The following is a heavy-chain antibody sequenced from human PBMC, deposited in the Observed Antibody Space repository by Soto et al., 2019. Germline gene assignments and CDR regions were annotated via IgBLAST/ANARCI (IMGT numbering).Heavy chain of an antibody. Sequence: GGSLRLSCAASGFTFSGSAMHWVRQASGKGLEWVGRIRSKANSYATAYAASVKGRFTISRDDSKNTAYLQMNSLKTEDTAVYYCTRYHDSSPFDYWGQGTLVTVSA. CDR2: IRSKANSYAT. J-gene: IGHJ4*02. D-gene: IGHD3-22*01. CDR1: GFTFSGSA. CDR3: TRYHDSSPFDY. V-gene: IGHV3-73*01.